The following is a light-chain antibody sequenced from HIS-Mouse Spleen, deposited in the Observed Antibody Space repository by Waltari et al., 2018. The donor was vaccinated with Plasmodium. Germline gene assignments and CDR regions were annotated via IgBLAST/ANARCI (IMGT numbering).Light chain of an antibody. V-gene: IGLV1-47*01. CDR1: RSNLGSNY. Sequence: QSVLTQPPSASGTPGQRVTISCSGRRSNLGSNYVYWYQQLPGTAPKLLIYRNNQRPSGVPDRFSGSKSGTSASLAISGLRSEDEADYYCAAWDDSLSGVVFGGGTKLTVL. CDR2: RNN. J-gene: IGLJ2*01. CDR3: AAWDDSLSGVV.